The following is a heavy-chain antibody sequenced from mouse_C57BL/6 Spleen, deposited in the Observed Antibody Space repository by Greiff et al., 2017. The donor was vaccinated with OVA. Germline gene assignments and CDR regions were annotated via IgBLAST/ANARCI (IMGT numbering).Heavy chain of an antibody. V-gene: IGHV10-1*01. D-gene: IGHD2-3*01. CDR2: IRSKSNNYAT. CDR1: GFSFNTYA. J-gene: IGHJ1*03. CDR3: VRGGINDGYHWYFDV. Sequence: EVQLVESGGGLVQPKGSLKLSCAASGFSFNTYAMNWVRQAPGKGLEWVARIRSKSNNYATYYADSVKDRFTISRDDSESMLYLQMNNLKTEDTAMYYCVRGGINDGYHWYFDVWGTGTTVTVSS.